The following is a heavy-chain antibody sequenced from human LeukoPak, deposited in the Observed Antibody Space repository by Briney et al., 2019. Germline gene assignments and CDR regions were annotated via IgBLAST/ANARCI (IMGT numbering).Heavy chain of an antibody. CDR3: ARGNSIGLDS. V-gene: IGHV3-7*01. CDR2: IKQDGSDK. J-gene: IGHJ4*02. D-gene: IGHD3-3*02. CDR1: GFTFSIYW. Sequence: GGSLRLSCAASGFTFSIYWMSWVRQAPGKGLEWVANIKQDGSDKYYVDSVKGRFTISRDNAKNTLYLQMNSPRAEDTAVYYCARGNSIGLDSWGQGTLVTVSS.